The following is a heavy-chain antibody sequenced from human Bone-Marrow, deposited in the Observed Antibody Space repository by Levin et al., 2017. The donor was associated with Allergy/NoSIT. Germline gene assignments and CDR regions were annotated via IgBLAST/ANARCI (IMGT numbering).Heavy chain of an antibody. D-gene: IGHD3-3*01. CDR3: ARQLGNFWSGYNYFDY. V-gene: IGHV3-48*03. J-gene: IGHJ4*02. Sequence: SCTISGFIFADYAMNWVRQAPGKGLEWVSYISSSASTIYYADSVKGRFTISRDNAKNSLYLQMNSLRAEDTAVYYCARQLGNFWSGYNYFDYWGQGTLVTVSS. CDR1: GFIFADYA. CDR2: ISSSASTI.